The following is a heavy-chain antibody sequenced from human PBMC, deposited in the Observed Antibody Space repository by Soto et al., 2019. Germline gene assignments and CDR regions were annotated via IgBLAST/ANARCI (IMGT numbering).Heavy chain of an antibody. J-gene: IGHJ3*02. CDR2: MNPNSGNT. CDR3: ARNTRYYDFWSGAFDI. Sequence: QVQLVQSGAEVKKPGASVKVSCKASGYTFTSYHINWVRQATGQGLEWMGWMNPNSGNTGYAQKFQGRVTMTRNTSISTAYMALSSLRSEDTAVYYCARNTRYYDFWSGAFDIWGQGTMVTVSS. CDR1: GYTFTSYH. V-gene: IGHV1-8*01. D-gene: IGHD3-3*01.